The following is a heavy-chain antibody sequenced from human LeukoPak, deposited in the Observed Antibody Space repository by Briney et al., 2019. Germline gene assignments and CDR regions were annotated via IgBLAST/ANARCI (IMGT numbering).Heavy chain of an antibody. Sequence: GESLRISCQGSGYTFTAYWIGWVRQMPGKGLEWVGIIHPRDSDTRYSPSFQGQVTISADKSITTAYLQWSSLKSSDTAIYYWARWDWSGGRCYGVDPWGQGTLVT. CDR3: ARWDWSGGRCYGVDP. CDR2: IHPRDSDT. D-gene: IGHD2-15*01. CDR1: GYTFTAYW. J-gene: IGHJ5*02. V-gene: IGHV5-51*01.